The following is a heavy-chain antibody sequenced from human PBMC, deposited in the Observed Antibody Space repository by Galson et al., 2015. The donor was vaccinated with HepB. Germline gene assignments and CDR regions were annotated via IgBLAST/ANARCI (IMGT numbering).Heavy chain of an antibody. J-gene: IGHJ6*03. V-gene: IGHV3-21*01. CDR1: GFTFSSYS. CDR2: ISSSSSYI. Sequence: SLRLSCAASGFTFSSYSMNWVRQAPGKGLEWVSSISSSSSYIYYADSVKGRFTISRDNAKNSLYLQMNSLRAEDTAVYYCARDWPSDIVVVPAAAHYYYYYMDVWGKGTTVTVSS. D-gene: IGHD2-2*01. CDR3: ARDWPSDIVVVPAAAHYYYYYMDV.